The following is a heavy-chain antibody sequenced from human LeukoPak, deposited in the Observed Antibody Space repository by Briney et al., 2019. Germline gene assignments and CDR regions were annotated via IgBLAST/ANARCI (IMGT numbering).Heavy chain of an antibody. D-gene: IGHD2-2*01. V-gene: IGHV3-7*01. CDR1: GFTFGTYW. CDR2: IKQDGSEK. CDR3: ARDRRCSSTTCYYFDY. J-gene: IGHJ4*02. Sequence: TGGSLRLSWAASGFTFGTYWMSWVRQAPGKGLEWVANIKQDGSEKYYVDSVKGRFTISRDNAKNSLYLQMNSLRAEDTAVYYCARDRRCSSTTCYYFDYWGQGTLVTVSS.